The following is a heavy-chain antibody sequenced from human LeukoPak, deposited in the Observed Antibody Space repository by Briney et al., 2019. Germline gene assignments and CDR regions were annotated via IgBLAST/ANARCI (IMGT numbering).Heavy chain of an antibody. J-gene: IGHJ4*02. CDR1: GYSISSGYY. D-gene: IGHD1-1*01. CDR3: ARGGLGYNWNDGLDY. Sequence: PSETLSLTCAVSGYSISSGYYWGWIRQPPGKGLEWIGSIYHSGSTYYNPSLKSRVTISVDTSKNQFSLKLSSVTAADTAVYYCARGGLGYNWNDGLDYWGQGTLVTVSS. V-gene: IGHV4-38-2*01. CDR2: IYHSGST.